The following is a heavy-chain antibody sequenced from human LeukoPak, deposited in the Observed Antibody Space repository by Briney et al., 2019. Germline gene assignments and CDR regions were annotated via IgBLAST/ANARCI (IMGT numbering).Heavy chain of an antibody. J-gene: IGHJ4*02. CDR3: ARVSSEQWLPSYFDY. CDR1: GGSFSGYY. Sequence: ETLSLTCAVYGGSFSGYYWSWVRQAPGKGLEWVSVIYSGGSTYYADSVKGRFTISRHNSKNTLYLQMNSLRAEDTAVYYCARVSSEQWLPSYFDYWGQGTLVTVSS. CDR2: IYSGGST. V-gene: IGHV3-53*04. D-gene: IGHD3-22*01.